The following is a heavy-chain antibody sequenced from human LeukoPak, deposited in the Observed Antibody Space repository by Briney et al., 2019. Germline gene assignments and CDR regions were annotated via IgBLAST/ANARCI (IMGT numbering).Heavy chain of an antibody. D-gene: IGHD4-17*01. Sequence: SVKVSCKASGYTFTSYGISWVRQAPGQGLEWMGWISAYNGNTNYAQKLRGRVTMTTDTSTSTAYMELRRLRSDDTAVYYCARRGGKNYGDYVVYYYYMDVWGKGTTVTVSS. J-gene: IGHJ6*03. V-gene: IGHV1-18*01. CDR2: ISAYNGNT. CDR3: ARRGGKNYGDYVVYYYYMDV. CDR1: GYTFTSYG.